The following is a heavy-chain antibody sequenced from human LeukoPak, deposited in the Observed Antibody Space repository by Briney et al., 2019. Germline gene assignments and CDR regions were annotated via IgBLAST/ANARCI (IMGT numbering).Heavy chain of an antibody. Sequence: TGGSLRLSCAASGFTFSSYSMNWVRQAPGKGLEWVSYISSSSSTIYYADSVKGRFTISRDNAKNSLYLQMNSLRAEDTAVYYCAKDPLGVLAKVVATAYFDYWGQGTLVTVSS. CDR2: ISSSSSTI. J-gene: IGHJ4*02. V-gene: IGHV3-48*01. D-gene: IGHD3-22*01. CDR3: AKDPLGVLAKVVATAYFDY. CDR1: GFTFSSYS.